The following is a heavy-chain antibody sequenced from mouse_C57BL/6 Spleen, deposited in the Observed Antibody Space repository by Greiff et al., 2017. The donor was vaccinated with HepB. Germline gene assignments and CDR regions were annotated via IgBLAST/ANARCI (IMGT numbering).Heavy chain of an antibody. CDR1: GFTFSSYA. CDR3: TRGGGITNYFDY. CDR2: ISSGGDYI. V-gene: IGHV5-9-1*02. J-gene: IGHJ2*01. D-gene: IGHD2-4*01. Sequence: EVMLVESGEGLVKPGGSLKLSCAASGFTFSSYAMSWVRQTPEKRLEWVAYISSGGDYIYYADTVKGRFTISRDNARNTLYLQMSSLKSEDTAMYYCTRGGGITNYFDYWGQGTTLTVSS.